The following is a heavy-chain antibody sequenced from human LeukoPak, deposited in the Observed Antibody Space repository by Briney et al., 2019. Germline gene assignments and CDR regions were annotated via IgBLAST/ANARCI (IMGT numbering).Heavy chain of an antibody. Sequence: KSGGSLTLSCAATGFSFTTYAMNWVRQAPGKGLEWVSSIDSSRSYIFYADSVKGRFTISRDNSKNTLYLQMNSLRAEDTAVYYCARDLSVWGSYRYIDYWGQGTLVTVSS. D-gene: IGHD3-16*02. CDR1: GFSFTTYA. CDR2: IDSSRSYI. V-gene: IGHV3-21*01. J-gene: IGHJ4*02. CDR3: ARDLSVWGSYRYIDY.